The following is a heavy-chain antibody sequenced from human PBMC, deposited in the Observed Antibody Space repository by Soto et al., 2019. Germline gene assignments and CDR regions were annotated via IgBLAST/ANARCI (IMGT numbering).Heavy chain of an antibody. D-gene: IGHD5-12*01. Sequence: GGSLRLSCAAAGFTFSSYGMHWVRQAPGKGLEWVAVIWYDGSNKYYADSVKGRFTISRDNSKNTLYLQMNSLRAEDTAVYYCARGGYSGYDRPPYGMDVWGQGTTVTVSS. CDR2: IWYDGSNK. J-gene: IGHJ6*02. CDR3: ARGGYSGYDRPPYGMDV. CDR1: GFTFSSYG. V-gene: IGHV3-33*01.